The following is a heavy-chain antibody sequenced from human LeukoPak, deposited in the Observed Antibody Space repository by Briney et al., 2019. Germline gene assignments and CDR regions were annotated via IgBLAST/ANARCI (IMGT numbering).Heavy chain of an antibody. J-gene: IGHJ4*02. D-gene: IGHD6-13*01. CDR1: GFTFNSHS. Sequence: GSLRPSCAASGFTFNSHSMSWVRPAPGKGLEWGSSISGSGGRTFYADSVKGRFTISRDNSKNTLYLQMSSLRAEDTAVYYCAKAAGISARFYFDSWGQGTLVTVSS. V-gene: IGHV3-23*01. CDR2: ISGSGGRT. CDR3: AKAAGISARFYFDS.